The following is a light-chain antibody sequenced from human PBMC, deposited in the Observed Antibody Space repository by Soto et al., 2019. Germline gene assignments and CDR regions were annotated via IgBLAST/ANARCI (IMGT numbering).Light chain of an antibody. CDR3: SLYTTSRAYV. J-gene: IGLJ1*01. CDR2: EVS. CDR1: SSDVGAYNY. V-gene: IGLV2-14*01. Sequence: QSALTQPASVPGSPGQSITISCTGTSSDVGAYNYVSWYQQQSGKAPKLMIHEVSNRPSGVSNRFSGSKSGNTASLTISGLQAEDEADYYCSLYTTSRAYVFGIGTKVTVL.